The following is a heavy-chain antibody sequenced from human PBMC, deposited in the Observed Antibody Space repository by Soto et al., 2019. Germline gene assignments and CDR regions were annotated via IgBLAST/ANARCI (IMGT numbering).Heavy chain of an antibody. CDR1: GFTFSSYW. CDR2: INGDGSST. V-gene: IGHV3-74*01. J-gene: IGHJ3*02. Sequence: EVQLVESGGGLVQPGGSLRLSCAASGFTFSSYWMHWVRQAPGKGLVWVSRINGDGSSTSYADSVKGRFTISRDNAKNTLYLQMNSLRAEDTAVYYCASQRRGEQKQPDAFDIWGQGTMVTVSS. D-gene: IGHD3-10*01. CDR3: ASQRRGEQKQPDAFDI.